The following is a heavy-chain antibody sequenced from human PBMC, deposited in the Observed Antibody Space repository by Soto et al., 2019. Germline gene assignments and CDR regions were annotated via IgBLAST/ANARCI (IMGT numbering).Heavy chain of an antibody. V-gene: IGHV4-30-2*01. CDR1: GGSISSGGYS. D-gene: IGHD3-9*01. CDR2: IYHSGST. Sequence: QLQLQESGSGLVKPSQTLSLTCAVSGGSISSGGYSWSWIRQPPGKGLEWIGYIYHSGSTYYNPSLKSRVTISVDRSKNQFSLKLSSVTAADTAVYYCASSRHNYDILTGYEHDAFDIWGQGTMVTVSS. J-gene: IGHJ3*02. CDR3: ASSRHNYDILTGYEHDAFDI.